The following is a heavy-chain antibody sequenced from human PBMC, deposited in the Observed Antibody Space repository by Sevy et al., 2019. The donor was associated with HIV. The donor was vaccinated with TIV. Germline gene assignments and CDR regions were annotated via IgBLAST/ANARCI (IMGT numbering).Heavy chain of an antibody. D-gene: IGHD1-26*01. CDR1: GGSITSLY. CDR2: TYYNGHI. J-gene: IGHJ4*02. CDR3: AGENAWGRGYS. V-gene: IGHV4-59*08. Sequence: SETLSLTCTVSGGSITSLYWNWIRQPPGKGLEWIGNTYYNGHINSNPPPKSRAPLSLDTSKNQFSLRLSSVTAADTAMYYCAGENAWGRGYSWGQGTLVTVSS.